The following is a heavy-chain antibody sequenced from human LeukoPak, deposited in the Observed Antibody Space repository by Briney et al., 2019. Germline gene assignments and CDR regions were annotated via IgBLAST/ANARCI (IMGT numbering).Heavy chain of an antibody. CDR1: GGTFSSYT. J-gene: IGHJ5*02. V-gene: IGHV1-69*02. CDR2: IIPILGIA. D-gene: IGHD1/OR15-1a*01. CDR3: ARALTGTNWFDP. Sequence: ASVKVSCKASGGTFSSYTISWVRQAPGQGLEWMGRIIPILGIANYAQEFQGRVTITADKSTSTAYMELSSLRSEDTAVYYCARALTGTNWFDPWGQGTLVTVSS.